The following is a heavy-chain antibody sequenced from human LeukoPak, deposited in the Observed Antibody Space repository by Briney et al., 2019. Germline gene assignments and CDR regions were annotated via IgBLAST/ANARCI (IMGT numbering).Heavy chain of an antibody. V-gene: IGHV4-61*02. CDR2: IHTSGST. CDR3: ARGRDGSSYYFDY. J-gene: IGHJ4*02. D-gene: IGHD1-26*01. CDR1: GGSISSGSYY. Sequence: SETLSLTCTVSGGSISSGSYYLSWIRQPAGKGLEWIGRIHTSGSTNYNPSLKSRVTISVDTSKNQFSLKLSSVTAADTAVYYCARGRDGSSYYFDYWGQGTLVTVSS.